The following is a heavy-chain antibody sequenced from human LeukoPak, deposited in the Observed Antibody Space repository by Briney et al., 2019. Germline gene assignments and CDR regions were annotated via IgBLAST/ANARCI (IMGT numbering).Heavy chain of an antibody. CDR2: IKQDGSVK. V-gene: IGHV3-7*01. CDR3: ARDSFWSGSVPGY. D-gene: IGHD3-3*01. Sequence: PGGSPRLSCAASGFTFSSYWMSWVRQAPGKGLEWVANIKQDGSVKYYVDSVKGRFTISRDNAKNSLYLQMNSLRAEDTAVYYCARDSFWSGSVPGYWGQGTLVTVSS. CDR1: GFTFSSYW. J-gene: IGHJ4*02.